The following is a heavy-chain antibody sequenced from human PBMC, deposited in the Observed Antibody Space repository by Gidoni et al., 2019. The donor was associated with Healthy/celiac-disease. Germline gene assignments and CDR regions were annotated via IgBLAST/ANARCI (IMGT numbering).Heavy chain of an antibody. Sequence: QVQLVQSGAEVKKPGSSVTVSCKASVGTLSRHPIRWVRQAPGQGLEWIGRIIPILGIAYYAQKFQGRFTITADKSTSTAYMELSSLRSEDTAVYYCARGYYDFWSGYYYYYGMDVWGQGTTVTVSS. D-gene: IGHD3-3*01. CDR3: ARGYYDFWSGYYYYYGMDV. V-gene: IGHV1-69*02. CDR2: IIPILGIA. J-gene: IGHJ6*02. CDR1: VGTLSRHP.